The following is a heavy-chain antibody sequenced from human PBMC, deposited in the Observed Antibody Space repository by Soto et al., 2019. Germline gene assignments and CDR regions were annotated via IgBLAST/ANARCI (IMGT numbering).Heavy chain of an antibody. V-gene: IGHV3-48*01. CDR2: ISGSSGTK. CDR1: GFTFSDYS. CDR3: AKGGYNYGFLFDC. J-gene: IGHJ4*02. D-gene: IGHD5-18*01. Sequence: PGGSLRLSCAASGFTFSDYSMSWVRQAPGKGLEWVSYISGSSGTKYYADSVKGRFTISRDNAKNSLYLQMNSLRAEDTAVYYCAKGGYNYGFLFDCWGQGTLITVSS.